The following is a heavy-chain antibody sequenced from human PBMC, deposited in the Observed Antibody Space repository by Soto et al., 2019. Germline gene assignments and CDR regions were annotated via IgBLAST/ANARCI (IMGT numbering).Heavy chain of an antibody. CDR2: ISAYNGNT. D-gene: IGHD3-9*01. J-gene: IGHJ6*02. CDR1: GYTFTSYG. CDR3: ARDHDGLRYFDWLRSGYYGMDV. Sequence: QVQLVQSGAEVKKPGASVKVSCKASGYTFTSYGISWVRQAPGQGLEWMGWISAYNGNTNYAQKLQGRVTMTTDTSTSXXYXEXXSLRSDDTAVYYCARDHDGLRYFDWLRSGYYGMDVWGQGTTVTVSS. V-gene: IGHV1-18*01.